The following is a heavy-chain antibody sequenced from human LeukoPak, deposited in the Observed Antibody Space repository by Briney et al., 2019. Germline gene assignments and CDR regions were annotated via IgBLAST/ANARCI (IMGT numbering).Heavy chain of an antibody. D-gene: IGHD3-22*01. J-gene: IGHJ3*02. CDR3: ARHPHYYDSSGYSDAFDI. Sequence: SETLSLTCTLSGGSISSSSYYWGWIRQPPGKGLEWIGSIYYSGSTYYNPSLKSRVTISVDTSKNQFSLKLSSVTAADTAVYHCARHPHYYDSSGYSDAFDIWGQGTMVTVSS. CDR2: IYYSGST. CDR1: GGSISSSSYY. V-gene: IGHV4-39*01.